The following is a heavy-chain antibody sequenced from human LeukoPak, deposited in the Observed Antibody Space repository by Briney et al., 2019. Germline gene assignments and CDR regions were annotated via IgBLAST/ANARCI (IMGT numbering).Heavy chain of an antibody. CDR1: GGSISSSSYY. V-gene: IGHV4-39*01. D-gene: IGHD3-22*01. CDR2: IYYSGST. CDR3: ARGYYYDSSGYYRY. J-gene: IGHJ4*02. Sequence: SETLSLTCTVSGGSISSSSYYWGWIRQPPGKGLEWIGSIYYSGSTYYNPSLKSRVTISVGTSKNQFSLKLSSVTAADTAVYYCARGYYYDSSGYYRYWGQGTLVTVSS.